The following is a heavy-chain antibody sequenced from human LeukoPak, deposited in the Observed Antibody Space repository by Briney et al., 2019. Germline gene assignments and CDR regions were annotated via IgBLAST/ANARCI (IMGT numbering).Heavy chain of an antibody. D-gene: IGHD3-3*01. CDR3: ARRYDFWSGSQKYYFDY. V-gene: IGHV5-51*01. Sequence: GESLKISCKGSGYSFTSYWIGWVRQMPGKGLEWMGIIYPGDSDTRYSPSFQGQVTISADKSISTAYLPWSSLNASDTAMYYCARRYDFWSGSQKYYFDYWGQGTLVTVSS. CDR2: IYPGDSDT. CDR1: GYSFTSYW. J-gene: IGHJ4*02.